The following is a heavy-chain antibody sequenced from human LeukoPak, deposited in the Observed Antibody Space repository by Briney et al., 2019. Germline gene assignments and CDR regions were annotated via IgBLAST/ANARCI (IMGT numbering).Heavy chain of an antibody. CDR3: AREGSSSASY. CDR1: GVSISSHY. CDR2: IYYSGSN. J-gene: IGHJ4*02. V-gene: IGHV4-59*11. D-gene: IGHD6-6*01. Sequence: SETLSLTCTVSGVSISSHYWSWLRQPPGKGLEWVGYIYYSGSNNYNPSLKSRDTISVEKSKNQFSVKQSSVTAADTAVYYCAREGSSSASYWGQGTLVTVSS.